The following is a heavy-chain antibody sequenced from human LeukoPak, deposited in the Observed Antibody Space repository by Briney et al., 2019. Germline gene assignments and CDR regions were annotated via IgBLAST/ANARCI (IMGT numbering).Heavy chain of an antibody. V-gene: IGHV3-21*01. CDR1: GFTFSSYS. CDR3: ARVGYDSSGYGGYFDY. CDR2: ISSSSSYI. J-gene: IGHJ4*02. D-gene: IGHD3-22*01. Sequence: GGSLRLSCAVSGFTFSSYSMNRVRQAPGKGLEWVSSISSSSSYIYYADSVKGRFTISRDNAKNSLYLQMNSLRAEDTAVYYCARVGYDSSGYGGYFDYWGQGTLVTVSS.